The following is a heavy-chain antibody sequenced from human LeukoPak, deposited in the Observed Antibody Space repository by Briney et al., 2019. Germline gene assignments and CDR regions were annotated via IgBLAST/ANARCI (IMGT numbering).Heavy chain of an antibody. Sequence: GGSLRLSCAASGFTFSSYAMSWVRQAPGKGLEWVSAISGSGGSTFYADSVKGRFTISRDNSKNTLYLQMNSLRAEDTAVYYCAKDDCSSTSCYTGPVDYWGQGTLVTVSS. CDR1: GFTFSSYA. J-gene: IGHJ4*02. CDR2: ISGSGGST. V-gene: IGHV3-23*01. CDR3: AKDDCSSTSCYTGPVDY. D-gene: IGHD2-2*02.